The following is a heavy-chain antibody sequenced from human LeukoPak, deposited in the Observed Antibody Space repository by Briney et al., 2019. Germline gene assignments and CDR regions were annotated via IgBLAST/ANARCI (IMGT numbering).Heavy chain of an antibody. CDR2: ISVYNGNT. V-gene: IGHV1-18*04. CDR3: ARLSGYDEYPDY. J-gene: IGHJ4*02. Sequence: ASVKVSCKASGYILTGYHMHWVRQAPGQGLEWMGWISVYNGNTNYAQKLQGRVTMTTVTSTSTAYMELRSLRSDDTAVYYCARLSGYDEYPDYWGQGTLVTVSS. CDR1: GYILTGYH. D-gene: IGHD6-13*01.